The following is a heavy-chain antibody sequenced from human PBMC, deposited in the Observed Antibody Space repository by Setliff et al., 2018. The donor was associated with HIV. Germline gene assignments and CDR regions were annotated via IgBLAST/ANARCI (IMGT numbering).Heavy chain of an antibody. D-gene: IGHD2-15*01. Sequence: KPSETLSLTCTVSGGSISSYYWSWIRQPPEKGLEWIGYIYDRGGTNYNPSLKSRVTISLDTSKNQFSLKLNSVTAADTAVYYCARADCSGGSCYSPGYWGQGTLVTFSS. V-gene: IGHV4-59*01. J-gene: IGHJ4*02. CDR2: IYDRGGT. CDR3: ARADCSGGSCYSPGY. CDR1: GGSISSYY.